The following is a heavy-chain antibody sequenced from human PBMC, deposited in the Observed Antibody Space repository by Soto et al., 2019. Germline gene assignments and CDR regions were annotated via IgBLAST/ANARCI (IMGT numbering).Heavy chain of an antibody. CDR1: GFTVSSNY. CDR3: ARLVEMATIFDY. Sequence: EVQLVESGGGLIQPGGSLRLSCAASGFTVSSNYMSWVRQAPGKGLEWVSVIYSGGSTYYADSVKGRFTISRDNSKNTLYLQMNSLRAEDTTVYYCARLVEMATIFDYWGQGTLVTVSS. CDR2: IYSGGST. V-gene: IGHV3-53*01. D-gene: IGHD5-12*01. J-gene: IGHJ4*02.